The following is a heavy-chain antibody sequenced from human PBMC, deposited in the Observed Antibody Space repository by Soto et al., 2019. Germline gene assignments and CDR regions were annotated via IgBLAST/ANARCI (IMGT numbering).Heavy chain of an antibody. D-gene: IGHD3-9*01. CDR2: IYYNGNT. CDR3: ARVRTGYFDY. V-gene: IGHV4-59*11. CDR1: GGAINYHY. J-gene: IGHJ4*02. Sequence: ETLSLTCPLSGGAINYHYWSFIRQPPGKGLEWIGYIYYNGNTNYNPSLESRVTISVDRSRNQFSLRLTSLTAADTAVYYCARVRTGYFDYWGRGALVTVSS.